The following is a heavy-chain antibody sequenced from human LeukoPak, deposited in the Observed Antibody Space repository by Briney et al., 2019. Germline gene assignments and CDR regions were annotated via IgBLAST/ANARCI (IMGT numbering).Heavy chain of an antibody. Sequence: GGSLRLSCAASGFTFSDYYMSWIRQAPGKGLEWVSHISSSGSAIYYADSVKGRFTISRDNANNSLYLQMNSLRAEDTAVYYCARQRGYNYGYNDYWGQGTLVTVSS. CDR2: ISSSGSAI. J-gene: IGHJ4*02. V-gene: IGHV3-11*01. CDR3: ARQRGYNYGYNDY. CDR1: GFTFSDYY. D-gene: IGHD5-18*01.